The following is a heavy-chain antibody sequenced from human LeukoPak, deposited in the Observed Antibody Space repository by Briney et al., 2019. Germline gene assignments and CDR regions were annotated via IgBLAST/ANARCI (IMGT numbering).Heavy chain of an antibody. CDR1: GGSISGYY. CDR3: AREWYGYYGSGSSNYYYMDV. D-gene: IGHD3-10*01. CDR2: IYTSGST. Sequence: SETLSLTCTVSGGSISGYYWSWIRQPAGKGLEWIGRIYTSGSTNYNPSLKSRVTMSVDTSKNQFSLKLSSVTAADTAVYYCAREWYGYYGSGSSNYYYMDVWGKGTTVTVSS. J-gene: IGHJ6*03. V-gene: IGHV4-4*07.